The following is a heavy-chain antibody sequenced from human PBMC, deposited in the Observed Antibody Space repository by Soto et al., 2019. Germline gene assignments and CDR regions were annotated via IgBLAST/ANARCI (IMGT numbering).Heavy chain of an antibody. V-gene: IGHV1-18*01. J-gene: IGHJ4*02. Sequence: ASVKVSCKASGYTFTSYGISWVRQAPGQGLEWMGRISAYNGNTNYAQKLQGRVTMTTDTSTSTAYMQLSRLRSDDTAVYYCVRVVAIPGYPDHWGQGTLVTVSS. CDR2: ISAYNGNT. CDR3: VRVVAIPGYPDH. CDR1: GYTFTSYG. D-gene: IGHD5-12*01.